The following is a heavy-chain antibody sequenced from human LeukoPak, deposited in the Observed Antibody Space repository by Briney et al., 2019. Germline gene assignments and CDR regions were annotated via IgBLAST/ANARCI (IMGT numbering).Heavy chain of an antibody. V-gene: IGHV4-59*01. CDR1: GGSISSYY. Sequence: SETLSLTCTVSGGSISSYYWSWIRQPPGKGLEWLGYIYYSGSTNYNPSLKSRVTISVDTSKNQFSLKLSSVTAADTAVYYCARKGTAGSYPDWGQGTLVTVSS. J-gene: IGHJ4*02. CDR2: IYYSGST. D-gene: IGHD1-1*01. CDR3: ARKGTAGSYPD.